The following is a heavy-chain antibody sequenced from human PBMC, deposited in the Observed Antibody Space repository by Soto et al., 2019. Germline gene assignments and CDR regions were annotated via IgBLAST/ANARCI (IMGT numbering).Heavy chain of an antibody. V-gene: IGHV4-34*01. CDR1: GGSFSGYY. Sequence: SETLSLTCAVYGGSFSGYYLSWVRQPPGKGLESVGEVTPGGRTNYNPSLKSRVTISVDTSRDLLSLSLTSVTAADTAVYFCVRAFSAVQDWGQGTMVTVYS. CDR2: VTPGGRT. CDR3: VRAFSAVQD. J-gene: IGHJ4*02. D-gene: IGHD1-1*01.